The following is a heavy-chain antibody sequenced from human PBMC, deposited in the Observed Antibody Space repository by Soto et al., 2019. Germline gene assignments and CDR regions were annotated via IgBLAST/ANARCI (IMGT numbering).Heavy chain of an antibody. CDR2: IKTRIDSATT. CDR3: TTADPSWLRGLEY. CDR1: GASFTNAW. D-gene: IGHD5-12*01. Sequence: EVQLVESGGGLVKPGESLRLSCEASGASFTNAWMNWVRQAPGKGLEWVGRIKTRIDSATTDYAAHVKGRFTISRDDSKNTLYLQMDSLKAADTAVYYCTTADPSWLRGLEYWGQGTLVTVSS. V-gene: IGHV3-15*01. J-gene: IGHJ4*02.